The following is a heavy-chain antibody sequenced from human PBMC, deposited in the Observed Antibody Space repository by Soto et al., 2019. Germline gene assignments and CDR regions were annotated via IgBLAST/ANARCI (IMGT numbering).Heavy chain of an antibody. CDR1: GGSVSSGSYY. V-gene: IGHV4-61*01. CDR2: IYYRGST. D-gene: IGHD3-22*01. CDR3: ASLYYFDKGGWAFDI. J-gene: IGHJ3*02. Sequence: PSETLSLTCTVSGGSVSSGSYYWSWIRQPPGKELEWIGYIYYRGSTNYNPSLKSRVTISVDTSKNQFSLKLSSVTAADTAVYYCASLYYFDKGGWAFDIWGQGTMVTVSS.